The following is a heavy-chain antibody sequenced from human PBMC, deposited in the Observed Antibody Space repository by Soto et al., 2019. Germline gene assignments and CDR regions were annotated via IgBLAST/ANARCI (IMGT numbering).Heavy chain of an antibody. V-gene: IGHV2-5*02. Sequence: QITLKESGPTVVKPTETLTLTCTFSGFSLTTSGVGVGWVRQSPGKAPEWLALIYWDDDKHYSTSLKSRLTITKDTSNNQMVLTMANVDPADTATYYCAHRVLRTVFGLVTTTAIYFDFWGQGTPVVVSS. CDR2: IYWDDDK. CDR1: GFSLTTSGVG. CDR3: AHRVLRTVFGLVTTTAIYFDF. D-gene: IGHD3-3*01. J-gene: IGHJ4*02.